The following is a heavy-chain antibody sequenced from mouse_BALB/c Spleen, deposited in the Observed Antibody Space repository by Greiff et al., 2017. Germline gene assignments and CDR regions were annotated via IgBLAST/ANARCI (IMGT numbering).Heavy chain of an antibody. CDR1: GYSITSGYS. Sequence: VQLKESGPDLVKPSQSLSLTCTVTGYSITSGYSWHWIRQFPGNKLEWMGYIHYSGSTNYNPSLKSRISITRDTSKNQFFLQLNSVTTEDTATYYCARGAPIYYGNSYWYFDVWGAGTTVNVSA. V-gene: IGHV3-1*02. CDR2: IHYSGST. D-gene: IGHD2-1*01. CDR3: ARGAPIYYGNSYWYFDV. J-gene: IGHJ1*01.